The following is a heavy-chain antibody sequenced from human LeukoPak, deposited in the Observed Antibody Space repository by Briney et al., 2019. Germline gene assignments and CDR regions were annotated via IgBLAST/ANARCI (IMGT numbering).Heavy chain of an antibody. Sequence: PSETPSLTCAVYGGSFSGYYWSWIRQPPGKGLEWIGEINHSGSTNYNPSLKSRVTISVDTSKNQFSLKLSSVTAADTAVYYCARGHYDFWSGYYTGLSENYMDVWGKGTTVTVSS. CDR2: INHSGST. CDR1: GGSFSGYY. CDR3: ARGHYDFWSGYYTGLSENYMDV. D-gene: IGHD3-3*01. V-gene: IGHV4-34*01. J-gene: IGHJ6*03.